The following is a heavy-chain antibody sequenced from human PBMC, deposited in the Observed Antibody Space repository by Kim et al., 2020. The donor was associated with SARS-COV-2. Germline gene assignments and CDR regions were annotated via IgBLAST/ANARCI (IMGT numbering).Heavy chain of an antibody. D-gene: IGHD3-22*01. Sequence: GGSLRLSCAASGFTFSSYDMHWVRQATGKGLEWVSAIGTAGDTYYPGSVKGRFTISRENAKNSLYLQMNSLRAGDTAVYYCARGNYYDSSGYRNYYYGMDLWGPGNTVTGPS. CDR3: ARGNYYDSSGYRNYYYGMDL. V-gene: IGHV3-13*04. CDR1: GFTFSSYD. J-gene: IGHJ6*02. CDR2: IGTAGDT.